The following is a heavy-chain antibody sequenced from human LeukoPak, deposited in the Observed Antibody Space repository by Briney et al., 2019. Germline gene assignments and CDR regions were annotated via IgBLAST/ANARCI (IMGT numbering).Heavy chain of an antibody. J-gene: IGHJ3*02. D-gene: IGHD3-22*01. CDR2: IYYSGST. CDR1: GGSICSGDYY. V-gene: IGHV4-30-4*01. Sequence: SETLSLTCTVSGGSICSGDYYWSWIRQPPGEGLGCIGYIYYSGSTYYNPSLKSGVTISVDTSKNQFSLKLSSVTAADTAVYYCARSKVNYDSSGYYSPDAFDIWGQGTMVTVSS. CDR3: ARSKVNYDSSGYYSPDAFDI.